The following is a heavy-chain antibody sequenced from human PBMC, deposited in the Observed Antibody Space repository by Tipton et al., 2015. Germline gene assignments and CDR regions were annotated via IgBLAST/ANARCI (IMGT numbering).Heavy chain of an antibody. V-gene: IGHV4-39*01. CDR1: GGSISGTSYY. Sequence: LRLSCTVSGGSISGTSYYWGWIRQPPGKGLEWIGSIYESGSTYYNPSLKSRITISVDTSKNQFSLRLTSVTASDTAVYYCATLYVDYDYWGQGILVTVSS. CDR2: IYESGST. J-gene: IGHJ4*02. D-gene: IGHD3-9*01. CDR3: ATLYVDYDY.